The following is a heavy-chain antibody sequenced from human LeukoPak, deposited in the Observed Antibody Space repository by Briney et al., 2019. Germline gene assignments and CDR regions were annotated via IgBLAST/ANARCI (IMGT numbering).Heavy chain of an antibody. CDR2: ISYDGSNK. CDR1: GFTFSSYE. D-gene: IGHD6-6*01. J-gene: IGHJ4*02. V-gene: IGHV3-30*04. Sequence: GGSLRLSCAASGFTFSSYEMNWVRQAPGKGLEWVAVISYDGSNKYYADSVKGRFTISRDNSKNTLYLQMNSLRAEDTAVYYCAKVDLMGYSSSSGLEYWGQGTLVTVSS. CDR3: AKVDLMGYSSSSGLEY.